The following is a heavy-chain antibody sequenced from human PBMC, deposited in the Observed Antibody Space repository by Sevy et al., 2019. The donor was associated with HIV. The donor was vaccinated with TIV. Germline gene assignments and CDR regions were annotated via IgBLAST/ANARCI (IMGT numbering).Heavy chain of an antibody. CDR3: AKDNRPATMSNSSYYYYYGMDV. J-gene: IGHJ6*02. CDR2: ISWNSVSL. CDR1: GFRFSDYA. V-gene: IGHV3-9*01. Sequence: GGSLRLSCAASGFRFSDYAMHWVRQAPGKGLEWVSGISWNSVSLDYAGTVKGRFTISRDNAKNSLYLQMNRLRSEETALYYCAKDNRPATMSNSSYYYYYGMDVWGQGTTVTVSS. D-gene: IGHD6-6*01.